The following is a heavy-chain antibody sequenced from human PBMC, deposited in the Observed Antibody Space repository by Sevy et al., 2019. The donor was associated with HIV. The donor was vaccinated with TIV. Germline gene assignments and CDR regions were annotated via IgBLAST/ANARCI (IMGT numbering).Heavy chain of an antibody. CDR1: GFTFGTYG. CDR3: ARDLAVTTGDY. V-gene: IGHV3-33*01. Sequence: GGSLRLSCVASGFTFGTYGMDWVRQAPGKGLEWVAVIWYDGSNKYYGDSVKGRFTISRDNSKNTLYLQMNSLRAEDTAVYYCARDLAVTTGDYWGQGTLVTVSS. CDR2: IWYDGSNK. D-gene: IGHD4-17*01. J-gene: IGHJ4*02.